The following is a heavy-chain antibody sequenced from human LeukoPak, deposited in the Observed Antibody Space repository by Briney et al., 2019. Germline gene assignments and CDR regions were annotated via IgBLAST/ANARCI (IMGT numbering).Heavy chain of an antibody. D-gene: IGHD5-12*01. J-gene: IGHJ3*02. Sequence: GGSLRLSCAASGFTFSNAWMSWVRQAPGKGLEWVGRIKSKTDGGTTDYAAPVKGRFTISRDDSKNTLYLQMNSLKTEDTAVYYCTTWLRGQGWLNDAFDIWGQGTMVTVSS. V-gene: IGHV3-15*01. CDR3: TTWLRGQGWLNDAFDI. CDR1: GFTFSNAW. CDR2: IKSKTDGGTT.